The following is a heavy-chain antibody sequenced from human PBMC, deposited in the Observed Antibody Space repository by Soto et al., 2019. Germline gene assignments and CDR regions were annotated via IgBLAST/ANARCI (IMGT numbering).Heavy chain of an antibody. D-gene: IGHD3-10*01. V-gene: IGHV6-1*01. CDR1: GDSVSGNSAA. Sequence: SQTLSLTCAISGDSVSGNSAAWNWIRQSPSRGLEWLGRTYYRSKWYNDYAVSVKSRITINPDTSKNQFSLQLNSVTPEDTAVYYCARGGSWFGELLDAFDIWGQGTMVTVSS. J-gene: IGHJ3*02. CDR2: TYYRSKWYN. CDR3: ARGGSWFGELLDAFDI.